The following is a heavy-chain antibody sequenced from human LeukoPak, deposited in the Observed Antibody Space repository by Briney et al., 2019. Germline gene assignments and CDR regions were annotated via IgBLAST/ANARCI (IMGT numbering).Heavy chain of an antibody. CDR2: ISSSSSYI. J-gene: IGHJ4*02. D-gene: IGHD3-3*01. V-gene: IGHV3-21*01. Sequence: GGSLRLSCAASGFTFSSYSMSWVRQAPGKGLEWVSSISSSSSYIYYADSVKGRFTISRDNAKNSLYLQMNSLRAEDTAVYYCARGQVTYYDFWSGYYYFDYWGQGTLVTVSS. CDR1: GFTFSSYS. CDR3: ARGQVTYYDFWSGYYYFDY.